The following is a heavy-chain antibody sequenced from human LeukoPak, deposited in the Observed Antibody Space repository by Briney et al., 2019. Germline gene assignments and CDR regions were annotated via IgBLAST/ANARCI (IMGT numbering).Heavy chain of an antibody. J-gene: IGHJ4*02. CDR2: IYYSGST. V-gene: IGHV4-59*08. Sequence: SQTLSLTCTASGASISSYYWSWIRQPPGKGMEWIGYIYYSGSTNYNPSLKSRVTISVDTSKNQFSLKLSSVTAADTAVYYCARPPMYMVSPFDYWGQGTLVTVSS. D-gene: IGHD4/OR15-4a*01. CDR1: GASISSYY. CDR3: ARPPMYMVSPFDY.